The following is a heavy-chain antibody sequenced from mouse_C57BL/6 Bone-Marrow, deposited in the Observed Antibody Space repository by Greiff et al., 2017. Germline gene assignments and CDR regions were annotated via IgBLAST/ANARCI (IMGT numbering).Heavy chain of an antibody. V-gene: IGHV14-1*01. D-gene: IGHD6-1*01. Sequence: VQLQQSGAEPVRPGASVKLSCTASGFNIKDYYMHWVKQRPEQGLEWIGRIDPEDGDTEYAPKFQGTATMTADISSNTDYLQLSSLTSEDTAVYSCPTGLCSLSHFAYWGQETMVNDYA. CDR3: PTGLCSLSHFAY. CDR1: GFNIKDYY. CDR2: IDPEDGDT. J-gene: IGHJ3*01.